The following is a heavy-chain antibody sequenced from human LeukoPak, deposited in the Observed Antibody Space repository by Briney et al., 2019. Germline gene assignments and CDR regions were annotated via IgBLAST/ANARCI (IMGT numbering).Heavy chain of an antibody. V-gene: IGHV1-18*01. CDR2: ISGYNDNT. CDR3: ARVHRPYNIGLMDY. CDR1: GFTFRDYA. Sequence: ASVKVSCKTPGFTFRDYAIGWVRHVPGQGLEWMGWISGYNDNTNFAQRLQDRISMATDTSTDTAYMTLRSLRSDDTAVYFCARVHRPYNIGLMDYWGQGTQITVSS. D-gene: IGHD6-25*01. J-gene: IGHJ4*02.